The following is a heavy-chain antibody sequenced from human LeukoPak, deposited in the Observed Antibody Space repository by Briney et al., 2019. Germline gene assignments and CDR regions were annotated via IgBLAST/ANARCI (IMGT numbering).Heavy chain of an antibody. CDR3: ARDAHQPGDYYYYMDV. CDR2: ISSSSSYI. Sequence: GGSLRLSCAASGFTFSSYSMNWVRQAPGKGLEWVSSISSSSSYIYYADSVKGRFTISRDNAKNSLYLQMNSLRAEDTAVYYCARDAHQPGDYYYYMDVWGKGTTVTVSS. D-gene: IGHD7-27*01. V-gene: IGHV3-21*01. CDR1: GFTFSSYS. J-gene: IGHJ6*03.